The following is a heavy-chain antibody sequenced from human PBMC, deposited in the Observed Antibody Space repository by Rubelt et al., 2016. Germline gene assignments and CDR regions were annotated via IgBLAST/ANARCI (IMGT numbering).Heavy chain of an antibody. J-gene: IGHJ6*03. Sequence: QVQLQQWGAGLLKPSETLSLTCAVNGGSFSGHYWTWIRQPPGKGLEWIGEISHSGSTNFNPSLKSRLTISVDTSKKQFSLKVISVTAADTAVYYCARGGRGREYSYYYYYMDVWGKGTTVTVSS. D-gene: IGHD5-24*01. CDR1: GGSFSGHY. CDR3: ARGGRGREYSYYYYYMDV. CDR2: ISHSGST. V-gene: IGHV4-34*01.